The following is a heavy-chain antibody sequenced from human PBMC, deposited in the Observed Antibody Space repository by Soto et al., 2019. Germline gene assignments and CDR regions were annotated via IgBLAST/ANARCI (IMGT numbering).Heavy chain of an antibody. V-gene: IGHV4-34*01. D-gene: IGHD6-6*01. CDR1: GGSFSGYY. CDR2: INHSGST. Sequence: SETLSLTCAVYGGSFSGYYWSWIRQPPGKGLEWIGEINHSGSTNYNPFLKSRVTISVDTSKNQFSLKLSSVTAADTAVFYCARVGQGIAARRDYYYGMDVWGQGTTVTVSS. CDR3: ARVGQGIAARRDYYYGMDV. J-gene: IGHJ6*02.